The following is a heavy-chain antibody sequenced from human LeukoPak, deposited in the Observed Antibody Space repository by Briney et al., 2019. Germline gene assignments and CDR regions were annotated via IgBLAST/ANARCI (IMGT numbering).Heavy chain of an antibody. CDR2: IYHSGST. J-gene: IGHJ5*02. D-gene: IGHD2-2*01. CDR3: ARSSSYCSSTSCYANWFDP. CDR1: GGSISSSNW. Sequence: PSETLSITCAVSGGSISSSNWWSWVRQPPGQGLEWIGEIYHSGSTNYNPSLKSRVTISVDKSKNQFSLKLSSVTAADTAVYYCARSSSYCSSTSCYANWFDPWGQGTLVTVSS. V-gene: IGHV4-4*02.